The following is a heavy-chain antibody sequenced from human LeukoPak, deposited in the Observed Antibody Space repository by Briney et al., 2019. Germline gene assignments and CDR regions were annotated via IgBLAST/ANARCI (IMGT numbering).Heavy chain of an antibody. Sequence: SETLSLTCTVSGGSISSYYWSWIRQPPGKGLEWIGYIYYSGSTNYNPSLKSRVTISVDTSKNQFSLKLSSVTAADTAVYYCARDLYELSSYGMDVWGQGTTVTVSS. V-gene: IGHV4-59*01. CDR2: IYYSGST. CDR3: ARDLYELSSYGMDV. D-gene: IGHD3-16*02. J-gene: IGHJ6*02. CDR1: GGSISSYY.